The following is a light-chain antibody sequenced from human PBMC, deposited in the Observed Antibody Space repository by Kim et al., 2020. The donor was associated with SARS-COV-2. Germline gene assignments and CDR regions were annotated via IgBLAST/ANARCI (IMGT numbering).Light chain of an antibody. CDR2: ATS. J-gene: IGKJ2*03. CDR3: QRYGGSPLYS. Sequence: PGERATLSCRASQTVSSSYFAWYQQKPGQSPRLLIYATSGRATGIPDRFSGSGSGTDFTLTITRLEPEDFAVYYCQRYGGSPLYSFGQGTKLEI. V-gene: IGKV3-20*01. CDR1: QTVSSSY.